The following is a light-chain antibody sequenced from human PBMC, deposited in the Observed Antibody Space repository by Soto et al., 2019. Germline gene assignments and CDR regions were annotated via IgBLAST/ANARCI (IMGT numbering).Light chain of an antibody. CDR3: CSLTTSHTYV. CDR2: HVT. CDR1: SSDIGHYDY. V-gene: IGLV2-14*03. J-gene: IGLJ1*01. Sequence: QSVVTQPASVSGSPGQASTISCTGTSSDIGHYDYVSWYQQHPGKAPKLMIYHVTYRPSGVSNRYSGSKSGNSASLTISGLQADDEADYYCCSLTTSHTYVFGSGTKVTVL.